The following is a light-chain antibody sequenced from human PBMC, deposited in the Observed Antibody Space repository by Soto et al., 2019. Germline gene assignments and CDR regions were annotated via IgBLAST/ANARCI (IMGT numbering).Light chain of an antibody. CDR1: QSVSNSY. Sequence: EIVLTPCPGTLSLAPGERATLSCRASQSVSNSYLAWYQQKPGQAPRLLIYGTSSRVTGIPDRFSGSGSGTDFTLTISRLEPEDFAVYYCQQCDNWQNIFGQGTRLEIK. V-gene: IGKV3D-20*02. CDR2: GTS. J-gene: IGKJ5*01. CDR3: QQCDNWQNI.